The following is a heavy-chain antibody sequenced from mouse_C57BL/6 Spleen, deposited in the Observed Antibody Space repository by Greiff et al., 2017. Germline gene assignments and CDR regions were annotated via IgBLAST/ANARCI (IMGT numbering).Heavy chain of an antibody. D-gene: IGHD1-1*01. Sequence: VQLKQSGPELVKPGASVKMSCKASGYTFTDYNMHWVKQSHGKSLEWIGYINPNNGGTSYNQKFKGKATLTVNKASSTAYMELRSLTSEDSAVYYGARLSGSSYWYFDVWGTGTTVTVSS. CDR3: ARLSGSSYWYFDV. J-gene: IGHJ1*03. CDR1: GYTFTDYN. CDR2: INPNNGGT. V-gene: IGHV1-22*01.